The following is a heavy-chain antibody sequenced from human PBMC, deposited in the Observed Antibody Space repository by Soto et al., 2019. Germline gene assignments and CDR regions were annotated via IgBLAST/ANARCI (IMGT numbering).Heavy chain of an antibody. D-gene: IGHD6-13*01. CDR3: ARALGIAAAGTFWYFDL. CDR2: IYHSGST. Sequence: SETLSFTCAVSGGSISSGGYSWSWIRQPPGKGLEWIGYIYHSGSTYYNPSLKSRVTISVDRSKNQFSLKLSSVTAADTAVYYCARALGIAAAGTFWYFDLWGRGTLVTVSS. V-gene: IGHV4-30-2*01. CDR1: GGSISSGGYS. J-gene: IGHJ2*01.